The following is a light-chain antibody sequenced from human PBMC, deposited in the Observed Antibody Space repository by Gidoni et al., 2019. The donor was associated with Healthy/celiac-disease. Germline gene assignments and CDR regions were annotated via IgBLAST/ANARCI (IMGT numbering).Light chain of an antibody. Sequence: ELVMTPSPATLSVSPGARATLSCRASQSVSSNLARYQQKPGQAPRLLIYGASTRATGIPARFSGSGSGTEFTLTISSLQSEDFAVYYCQQYNNWPPYTFGQGTKLEIK. CDR2: GAS. CDR3: QQYNNWPPYT. CDR1: QSVSSN. V-gene: IGKV3-15*01. J-gene: IGKJ2*01.